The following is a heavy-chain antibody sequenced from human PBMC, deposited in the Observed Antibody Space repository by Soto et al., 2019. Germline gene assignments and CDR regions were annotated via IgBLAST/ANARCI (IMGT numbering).Heavy chain of an antibody. D-gene: IGHD3-22*01. J-gene: IGHJ4*02. V-gene: IGHV1-69*13. CDR2: IIPIFGTA. CDR3: ARGTYYYDSSGYYYFDY. CDR1: GGTFSSYA. Sequence: SVKVSCKASGGTFSSYAISWVRQAPGQGLEWMGGIIPIFGTANYAQKFQGRVTITADESTSTAYMELSSLRSEDTAVYYCARGTYYYDSSGYYYFDYWGQGTLVTVSS.